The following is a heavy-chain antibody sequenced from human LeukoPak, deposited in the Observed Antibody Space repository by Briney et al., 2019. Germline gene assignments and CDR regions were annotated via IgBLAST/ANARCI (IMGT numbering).Heavy chain of an antibody. CDR1: EFTFSSDW. D-gene: IGHD3-22*01. J-gene: IGHJ4*02. CDR2: INQDGSEK. CDR3: ERAMN. Sequence: GGSLRLSCAASEFTFSSDWMSWVRQAPGKGLEWVASINQDGSEKYYVDSVKGRFTISRDNAKNSLYLQMNSLRGEDTAVYYCERAMNWGQGTLVTVSS. V-gene: IGHV3-7*01.